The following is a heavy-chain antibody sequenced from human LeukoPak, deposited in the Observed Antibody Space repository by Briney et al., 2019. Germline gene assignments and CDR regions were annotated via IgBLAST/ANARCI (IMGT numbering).Heavy chain of an antibody. CDR1: GFTFSIYA. D-gene: IGHD2-8*02. CDR2: ISGSGGST. Sequence: GGSLRLSCAASGFTFSIYAMRWVRQAPGEGLEWVSAISGSGGSTYYADSVKGGFTISTDNSKNTLYLQMNSLRAEDTALYYCAKAYSVEYWSPFDCWGQGTLVTVSS. V-gene: IGHV3-23*01. J-gene: IGHJ4*02. CDR3: AKAYSVEYWSPFDC.